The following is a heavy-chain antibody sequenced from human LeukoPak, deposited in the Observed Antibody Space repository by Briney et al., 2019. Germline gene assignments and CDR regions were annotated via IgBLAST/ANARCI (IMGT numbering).Heavy chain of an antibody. CDR1: GFTFSNAW. V-gene: IGHV3-15*01. CDR3: ARDLSRGAPDYFDN. D-gene: IGHD3-10*01. J-gene: IGHJ4*02. CDR2: IKSKTDGGTT. Sequence: GGSLRLSCAASGFTFSNAWMSWVRQAPGKGLEWVGRIKSKTDGGTTDYAAPVKGRFTISRDDSKNTLYLQMNSLRPEDTAIYYCARDLSRGAPDYFDNWGQGTLVTVSS.